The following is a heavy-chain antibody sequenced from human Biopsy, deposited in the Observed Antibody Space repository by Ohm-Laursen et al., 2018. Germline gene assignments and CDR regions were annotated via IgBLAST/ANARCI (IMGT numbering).Heavy chain of an antibody. V-gene: IGHV3-11*01. CDR3: ARAVGIAAAPIDY. J-gene: IGHJ4*02. CDR1: GFPVSDYY. CDR2: INSSGSTK. Sequence: SLRLSCAASGFPVSDYYMSWIRQAPGRGLEWVSDINSSGSTKYHAESVKGRLTISRGNAMNSVYLQMNSLRGEDTAVYYCARAVGIAAAPIDYWGQGTLVTVSS. D-gene: IGHD2-15*01.